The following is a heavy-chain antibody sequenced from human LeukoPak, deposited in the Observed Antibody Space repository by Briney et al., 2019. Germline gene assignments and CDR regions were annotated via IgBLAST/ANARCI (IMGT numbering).Heavy chain of an antibody. V-gene: IGHV1-69*13. CDR3: ARVVPAAAGTGGFDY. J-gene: IGHJ4*02. Sequence: ASVKVSCKASGGTFSSYAISWVRQAPGQGLEWMGGIIPIFGTANYARKFQGRVTITADESTSTAYMELSSLRSEDTAVYYCARVVPAAAGTGGFDYWGQGTLVTVSS. D-gene: IGHD6-13*01. CDR2: IIPIFGTA. CDR1: GGTFSSYA.